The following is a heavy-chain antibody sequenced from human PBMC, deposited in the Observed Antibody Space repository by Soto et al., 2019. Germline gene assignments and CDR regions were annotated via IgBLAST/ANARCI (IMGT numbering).Heavy chain of an antibody. CDR3: ARSVVAATHSYYYGMDV. CDR1: GYSFTSYW. J-gene: IGHJ6*02. CDR2: IYPGDSDT. Sequence: EVQLVQSGAEVKKPGESPKISCKGSGYSFTSYWIGWVRQMPGKGLEWMGIIYPGDSDTRYSPSFQGQVTISADKSISTAYLQWSSLKASDTAMYYCARSVVAATHSYYYGMDVWGQGTTVTVSS. D-gene: IGHD2-15*01. V-gene: IGHV5-51*01.